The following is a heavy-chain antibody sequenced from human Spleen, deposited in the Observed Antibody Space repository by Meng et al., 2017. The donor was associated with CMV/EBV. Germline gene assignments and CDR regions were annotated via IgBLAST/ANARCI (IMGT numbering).Heavy chain of an antibody. Sequence: SETLSLTCTVSGGSISSGGYYWSWIRQPPGKGLEWIGYMYYSGSTNYNPSLKSRVTISVDTSKNQFSLKLSSVTAADTAVYYCACGYSSSWAYYYYGMDVWGQGTTVTVSS. CDR1: GGSISSGGYY. V-gene: IGHV4-61*08. J-gene: IGHJ6*02. CDR2: MYYSGST. CDR3: ACGYSSSWAYYYYGMDV. D-gene: IGHD6-13*01.